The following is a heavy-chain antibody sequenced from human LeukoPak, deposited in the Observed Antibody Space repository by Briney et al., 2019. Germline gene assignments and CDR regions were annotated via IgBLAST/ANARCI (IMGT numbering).Heavy chain of an antibody. D-gene: IGHD5-18*01. J-gene: IGHJ4*02. CDR1: GFTFSSYW. CDR2: IRFDGSNY. V-gene: IGHV3-30*02. Sequence: PGGSLRLSCAASGFTFSSYWMSWVRQAPGKGLEWVAFIRFDGSNYYYGDSVKGRFTISRDNSKNTLYLQVNSLRNEDTAVYFCAKDLSGGYHSYYFDFWGQGTPVTVSS. CDR3: AKDLSGGYHSYYFDF.